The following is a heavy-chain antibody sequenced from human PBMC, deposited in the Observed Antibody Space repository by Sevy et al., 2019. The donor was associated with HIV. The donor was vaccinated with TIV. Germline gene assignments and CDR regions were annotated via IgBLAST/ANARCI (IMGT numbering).Heavy chain of an antibody. V-gene: IGHV3-33*01. J-gene: IGHJ4*02. CDR1: GFTFSNYG. CDR3: ARGGDFNDRSAKRDFDY. CDR2: ICKDGSNK. D-gene: IGHD3-22*01. Sequence: GGSLRLSCAASGFTFSNYGMHWVRQAPGKGLEWVAGICKDGSNKYYADSVKGRFTISRDNSKNTLYLQMNSLRVEDTAVYFCARGGDFNDRSAKRDFDYWGQGTLVTVSS.